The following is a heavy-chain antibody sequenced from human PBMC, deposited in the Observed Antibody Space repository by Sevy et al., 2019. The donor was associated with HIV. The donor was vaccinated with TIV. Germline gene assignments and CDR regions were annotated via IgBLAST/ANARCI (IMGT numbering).Heavy chain of an antibody. Sequence: ASVKVSCKASGYTFSSYRITWVRQAPGQGPEWIGWIGALNGDTNYAQKLQGRVTMTADTSTSTVYMELRSLRSDDTAVYYCARAYCTGGRCYSLAYWGQGTLVTVSS. D-gene: IGHD2-15*01. V-gene: IGHV1-18*01. CDR3: ARAYCTGGRCYSLAY. J-gene: IGHJ4*02. CDR2: IGALNGDT. CDR1: GYTFSSYR.